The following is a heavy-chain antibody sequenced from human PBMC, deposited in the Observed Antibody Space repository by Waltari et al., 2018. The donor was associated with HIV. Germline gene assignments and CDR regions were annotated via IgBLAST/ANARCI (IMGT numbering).Heavy chain of an antibody. CDR1: GGSIASSDAF. V-gene: IGHV4-39*01. D-gene: IGHD6-19*01. Sequence: QVQLQESGPGFVKPSETLSLICNVSGGSIASSDAFWGWSRPSPHMNMGWVGSALYTRRPDLFTGQFFAKSSLKRRVALSVDTSKNQVSLRLTSVTAADTGLYYCVRHAAEFRPDFGWILAGVFEPWGLGTQVIVS. J-gene: IGHJ1*01. CDR3: VRHAAEFRPDFGWILAGVFEP. CDR2: ALYTRRPDLFTGQF.